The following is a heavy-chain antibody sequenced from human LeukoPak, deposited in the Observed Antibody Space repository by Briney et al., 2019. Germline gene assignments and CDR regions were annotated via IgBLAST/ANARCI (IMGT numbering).Heavy chain of an antibody. D-gene: IGHD3-10*01. CDR2: IIPIFGTA. J-gene: IGHJ5*02. Sequence: ASVKVSCKASGGTFSSYAISWVRQAPGQGLEWMGGIIPIFGTANYAQKFQGRVTITTDESTSTAYMELSSLRSEDTAVYYCAREMYYYGSGSYSWGQGTLVTVSS. CDR3: AREMYYYGSGSYS. V-gene: IGHV1-69*05. CDR1: GGTFSSYA.